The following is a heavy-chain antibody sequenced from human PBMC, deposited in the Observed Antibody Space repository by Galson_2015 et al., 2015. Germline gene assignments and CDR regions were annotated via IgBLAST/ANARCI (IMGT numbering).Heavy chain of an antibody. J-gene: IGHJ4*02. V-gene: IGHV3-23*01. Sequence: SLRLSCAASGFTFTKYGMTWVRQAPGKGLEWVPVISGDPRTIYYADSVKGRFTTSRDNSKNTVYLQMNSLRAEDTAVYYCAKDSTSREAPDWGQGTLVTVSS. CDR1: GFTFTKYG. CDR2: ISGDPRTI. D-gene: IGHD6-13*01. CDR3: AKDSTSREAPD.